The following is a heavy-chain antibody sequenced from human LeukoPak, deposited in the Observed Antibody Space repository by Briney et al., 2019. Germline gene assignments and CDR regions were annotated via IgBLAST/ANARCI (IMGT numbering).Heavy chain of an antibody. CDR2: ISYDESTE. D-gene: IGHD3-10*01. Sequence: GGSLRLSCAASGFTFSNYAMHWVRQTPGKGLGWVAVISYDESTEYYADSVQGRFTISRDNSKNTVSLQMNSLRAEDTAVYYCARDGGHNSGSPYWGQGTLVTVSS. CDR3: ARDGGHNSGSPY. J-gene: IGHJ4*02. CDR1: GFTFSNYA. V-gene: IGHV3-30-3*01.